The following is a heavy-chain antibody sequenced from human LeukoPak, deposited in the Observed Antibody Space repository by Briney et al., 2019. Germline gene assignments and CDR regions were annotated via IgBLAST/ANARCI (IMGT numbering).Heavy chain of an antibody. J-gene: IGHJ2*01. D-gene: IGHD6-13*01. V-gene: IGHV4-39*01. CDR2: IYYSGST. Sequence: PSETLSLTCTVSGGSISSNSYYWGWIRQPPGKGLRWIGSIYYSGSTYYNPSLKSRVTISVDTSKNQFSLKLSSVTAADTAVYYCARVSFYSSSHYWYFDLWGRGTLVTVSS. CDR3: ARVSFYSSSHYWYFDL. CDR1: GGSISSNSYY.